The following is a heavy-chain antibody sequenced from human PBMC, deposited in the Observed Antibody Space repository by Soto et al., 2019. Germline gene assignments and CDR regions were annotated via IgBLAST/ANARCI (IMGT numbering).Heavy chain of an antibody. CDR1: GFTFSSYG. CDR3: AKEIRYTSYYYYYYGMDV. Sequence: QVQLVESGGGVVQPGRSLRLSCAASGFTFSSYGMHWVRQAPGKGLEWVAVISYDGSNKYYADSVKGRFIISRDNSKYALYLQMNSLRAEDTAVYYCAKEIRYTSYYYYYYGMDVWGQGTTVTVSS. CDR2: ISYDGSNK. D-gene: IGHD1-1*01. J-gene: IGHJ6*02. V-gene: IGHV3-30*18.